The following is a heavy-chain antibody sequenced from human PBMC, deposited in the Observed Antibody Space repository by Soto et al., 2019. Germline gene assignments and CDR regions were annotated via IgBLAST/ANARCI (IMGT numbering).Heavy chain of an antibody. CDR2: IYSGGSA. Sequence: GGSLRFSCAASGFTVSSTYMSWVRQAPGKGLEWVSVIYSGGSAYYADSVKGRFTISRDNSKNTLYLQMNSLRAEDTAVYYCARDAQSLGGWSDYDYWGQGTLVTVSS. D-gene: IGHD6-19*01. J-gene: IGHJ4*02. V-gene: IGHV3-53*01. CDR3: ARDAQSLGGWSDYDY. CDR1: GFTVSSTY.